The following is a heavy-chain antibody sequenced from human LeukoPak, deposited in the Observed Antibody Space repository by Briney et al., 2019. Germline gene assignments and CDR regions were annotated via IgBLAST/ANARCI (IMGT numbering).Heavy chain of an antibody. Sequence: PSETLSLTCAVYGGSFSGYYWSWIRQPPGKGLEWIGEINHSGSTNYNPSPKSRVTISVDTSKNQFSLKLSSVTAADTAVYYCARSRSTSWYYYYYYMDVWGKGTTVTVSS. CDR3: ARSRSTSWYYYYYYMDV. V-gene: IGHV4-34*01. CDR2: INHSGST. J-gene: IGHJ6*03. D-gene: IGHD2-2*01. CDR1: GGSFSGYY.